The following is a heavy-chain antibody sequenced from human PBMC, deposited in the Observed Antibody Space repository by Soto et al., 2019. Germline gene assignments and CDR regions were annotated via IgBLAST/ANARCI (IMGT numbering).Heavy chain of an antibody. J-gene: IGHJ4*02. D-gene: IGHD6-6*01. Sequence: ASVKVSCKASGYTFTSYYMHLVRQAPGQGLEWMGIINPSGGSTSYAQKFQGRVTMTRDTSTSTVYMELSSLRSEDTAVYYCATRYNVYSSTYSFDYWGQGTLVTVSS. CDR3: ATRYNVYSSTYSFDY. CDR1: GYTFTSYY. V-gene: IGHV1-46*01. CDR2: INPSGGST.